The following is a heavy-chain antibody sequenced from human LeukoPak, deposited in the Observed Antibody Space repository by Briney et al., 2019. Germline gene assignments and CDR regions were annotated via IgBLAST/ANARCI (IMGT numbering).Heavy chain of an antibody. Sequence: PSETLSLTCAVYGGSFSGYYWSWIRQPPGKGLEWIGYIYYSGSTNYNPSLKSRVTISVDTSKNQFSLKLSSVTAADTAVYYCARARPLYSSGWYGVGGFDYWGQGTLVTVSS. J-gene: IGHJ4*02. CDR1: GGSFSGYY. D-gene: IGHD6-19*01. V-gene: IGHV4-59*01. CDR2: IYYSGST. CDR3: ARARPLYSSGWYGVGGFDY.